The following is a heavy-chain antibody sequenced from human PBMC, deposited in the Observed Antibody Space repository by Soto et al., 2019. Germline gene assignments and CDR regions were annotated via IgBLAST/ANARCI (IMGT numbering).Heavy chain of an antibody. V-gene: IGHV3-33*01. CDR1: GFTFSSYG. J-gene: IGHJ3*02. Sequence: QVQLVESGGGVVQPGRSLRLSCAASGFTFSSYGMHWVRQAPGKGLEWVAVIWYDGSNKYYADSVKGRFTISRDNSKNTLYLQMNSLRAEDTAVYYCARDPAYYDILTCYWRGDALDIWGQGTMVTVSS. CDR2: IWYDGSNK. CDR3: ARDPAYYDILTCYWRGDALDI. D-gene: IGHD3-9*01.